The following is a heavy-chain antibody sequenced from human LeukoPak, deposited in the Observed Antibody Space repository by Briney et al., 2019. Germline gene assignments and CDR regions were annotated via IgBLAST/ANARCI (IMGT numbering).Heavy chain of an antibody. CDR3: ARGGESGGAGDY. J-gene: IGHJ4*02. V-gene: IGHV1-8*01. D-gene: IGHD3-3*01. CDR1: GYTFTSYD. CDR2: MNPNRGNT. Sequence: GASVKVSCKASGYTFTSYDINGVRQATGQGLDGMGWMNPNRGNTGCAQKFQGRVTMTRNTSISTAYMELSSLRSEDTAVYYCARGGESGGAGDYWGQGTLVTVSS.